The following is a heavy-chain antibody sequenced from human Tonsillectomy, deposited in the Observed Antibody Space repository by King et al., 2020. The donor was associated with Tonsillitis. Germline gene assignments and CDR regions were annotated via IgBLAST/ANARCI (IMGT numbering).Heavy chain of an antibody. V-gene: IGHV3-23*04. CDR2: ISGRGENT. CDR3: SKAVGADPPLFDY. Sequence: QLVQSGGGLVQPGGSLRLSCVASQFAFGYFGMTWVRQTPGKGLEWVATISGRGENTHYADSVKGRVIISRDNSKDTLYLQMHNLRVEDTALYYCSKAVGADPPLFDYWGQGALVAVSS. CDR1: QFAFGYFG. J-gene: IGHJ4*02. D-gene: IGHD1-26*01.